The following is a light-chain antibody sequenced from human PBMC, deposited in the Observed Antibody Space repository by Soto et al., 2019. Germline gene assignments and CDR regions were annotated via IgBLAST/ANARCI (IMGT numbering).Light chain of an antibody. CDR2: DVS. J-gene: IGLJ1*01. V-gene: IGLV2-14*01. Sequence: QSVLTQPASMSGSPGQSVTISCAGTSSDIGGYNYVSWYQHHPCTAPKLIIYDVSSRPSGVSHRFSASKSGNTASLTISGLQAEDEADYYCSSFSVASPLFGTGTKLTVL. CDR3: SSFSVASPL. CDR1: SSDIGGYNY.